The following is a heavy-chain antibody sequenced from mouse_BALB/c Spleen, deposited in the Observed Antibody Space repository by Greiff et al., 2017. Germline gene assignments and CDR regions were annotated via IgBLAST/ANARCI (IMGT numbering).Heavy chain of an antibody. CDR2: ISYSGST. Sequence: EVMLVESGPGLVKPSQSLSLTCTVTGYSITSDYAWNWIRQFPGNKLGWMGYISYSGSTSYNPSLKSRISITRDTSKNQFFLQLNSVTTEDTATYYCARGAPYAMDYWGQGTSVTVSS. CDR3: ARGAPYAMDY. J-gene: IGHJ4*01. V-gene: IGHV3-2*02. CDR1: GYSITSDYA.